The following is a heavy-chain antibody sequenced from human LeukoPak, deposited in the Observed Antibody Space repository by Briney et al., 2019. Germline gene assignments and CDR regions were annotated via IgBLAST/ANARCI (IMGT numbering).Heavy chain of an antibody. CDR1: GGSISSYY. D-gene: IGHD6-13*01. CDR3: ARDSSVQGIAAAANPPYNWFDP. J-gene: IGHJ5*02. CDR2: IYTSGST. Sequence: PETLSLTCTVSGGSISSYYWSWIRQPAGKGLEWIGRIYTSGSTNYNPSLKSRVTMSVDTSKNQFSLKLSSVTAADTAVYYCARDSSVQGIAAAANPPYNWFDPWGQGTLVTVSS. V-gene: IGHV4-4*07.